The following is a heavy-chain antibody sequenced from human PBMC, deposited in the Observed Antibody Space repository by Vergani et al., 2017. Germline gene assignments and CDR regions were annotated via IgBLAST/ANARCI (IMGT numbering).Heavy chain of an antibody. CDR2: IYYSGST. V-gene: IGHV4-61*08. J-gene: IGHJ6*03. CDR3: AREPDYYYYYMDV. Sequence: QVRLQGSGPGLVKSSETLALTCTVSGVSISRSADYWGWFRQPPGKGLEWIGYIYYSGSTNYNPSLKSRVTISVDTSKNQFSLKLSSVTAADTAVYYCAREPDYYYYYMDVWGKGTTVTVSS. CDR1: GVSISRSADY.